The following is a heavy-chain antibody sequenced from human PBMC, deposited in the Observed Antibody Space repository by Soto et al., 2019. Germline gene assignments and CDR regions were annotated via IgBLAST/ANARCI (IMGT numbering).Heavy chain of an antibody. Sequence: QVQLQESGPGLVKPSQTLSLTCTVSGGSISTGGYYWTRIRQHPGKGLEWIGYIYYSGSTYYNPSLKRRFTIAVDTSKKPSSLTLRSVTAADTAMYYFARGLSVTVFGDWCQGTRVTVSS. CDR1: GGSISTGGYY. V-gene: IGHV4-31*03. D-gene: IGHD4-17*01. CDR2: IYYSGST. CDR3: ARGLSVTVFGD. J-gene: IGHJ4*02.